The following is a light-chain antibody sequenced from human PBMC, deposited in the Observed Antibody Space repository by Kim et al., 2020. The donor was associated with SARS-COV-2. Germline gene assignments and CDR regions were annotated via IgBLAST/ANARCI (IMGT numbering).Light chain of an antibody. J-gene: IGKJ2*01. CDR2: GAS. CDR1: QSVSSN. CDR3: QQYNNWPPHT. Sequence: EIVMTQSPATLSVSPGERATLSCRASQSVSSNLAWYQQKPGQAPRLLIYGASTRATGIPARFSGSGSGTEFTLTISSLQSEDFAVYYCQQYNNWPPHTFGQGTKLEF. V-gene: IGKV3-15*01.